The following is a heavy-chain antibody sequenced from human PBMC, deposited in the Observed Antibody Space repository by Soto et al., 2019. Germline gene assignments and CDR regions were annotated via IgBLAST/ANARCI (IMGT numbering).Heavy chain of an antibody. CDR1: GFTVSSNY. J-gene: IGHJ3*02. Sequence: GGSLRLSCAAPGFTVSSNYMSWVRQAPGKGLEWVSVIYSGGSTYYADSVKGRFTISRHNSKNTLYLQMNSPRAEDTAVYYCARGALRGDAFDIWGQGTMVTVSS. V-gene: IGHV3-53*04. D-gene: IGHD4-17*01. CDR2: IYSGGST. CDR3: ARGALRGDAFDI.